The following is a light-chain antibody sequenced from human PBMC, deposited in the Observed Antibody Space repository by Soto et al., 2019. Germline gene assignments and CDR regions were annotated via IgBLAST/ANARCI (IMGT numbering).Light chain of an antibody. CDR2: LEGSGSY. V-gene: IGLV4-60*03. CDR1: SAHSSYI. Sequence: QSVLTQSSSASASLGSSVRITCTLSSAHSSYIIAWHQQQPGKAPRYLMKLEGSGSYNKGSGVPDRFSGSSSGADRYLTISNLQSEDEADYYCESWDSNTVVFGGGTKVTVL. J-gene: IGLJ2*01. CDR3: ESWDSNTVV.